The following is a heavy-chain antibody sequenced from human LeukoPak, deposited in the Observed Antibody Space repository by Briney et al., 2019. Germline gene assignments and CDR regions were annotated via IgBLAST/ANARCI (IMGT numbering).Heavy chain of an antibody. CDR2: MSYDGSNK. J-gene: IGHJ5*02. CDR1: GFTFSSYA. CDR3: ARDLESSYYGSGSPFNWFDP. D-gene: IGHD3-10*01. Sequence: TGGSLRLSCAASGFTFSSYAMHWVRQAPGKGLEWVAVMSYDGSNKYYADSVKGRFTISRDNSKNTLYLQMNSLRAEDTAVYYCARDLESSYYGSGSPFNWFDPWGQGTLVTVSS. V-gene: IGHV3-30*04.